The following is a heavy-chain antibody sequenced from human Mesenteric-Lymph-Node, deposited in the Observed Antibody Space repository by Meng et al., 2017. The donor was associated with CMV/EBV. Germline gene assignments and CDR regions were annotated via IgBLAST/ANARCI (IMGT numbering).Heavy chain of an antibody. D-gene: IGHD2-21*01. CDR1: GFTFSSYS. CDR3: ARDTIGGDLTD. CDR2: ISSSSSTI. Sequence: GESLKISCAASGFTFSSYSMNWVRQAPGKGLEWVSYISSSSSTIYYADSVKGRFTISRDNAKNSLYLQMNSLRAEDTAVYYCARDTIGGDLTDWDQGTLVTVSS. V-gene: IGHV3-48*04. J-gene: IGHJ4*02.